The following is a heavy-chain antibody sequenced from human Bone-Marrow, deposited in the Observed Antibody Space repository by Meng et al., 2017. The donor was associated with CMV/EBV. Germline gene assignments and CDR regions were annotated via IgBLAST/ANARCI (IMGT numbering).Heavy chain of an antibody. D-gene: IGHD6-19*01. CDR1: GYTFTAYY. Sequence: ASVKVSCKASGYTFTAYYMHWVRQAPGQGLEWMGWINPKNGVTNYAQKFQDRVTMTRDTSISTAYVEVSRLRSDDTAAYYCTSDGGWYLDYWGQGTLVTVSS. V-gene: IGHV1-2*02. J-gene: IGHJ4*02. CDR2: INPKNGVT. CDR3: TSDGGWYLDY.